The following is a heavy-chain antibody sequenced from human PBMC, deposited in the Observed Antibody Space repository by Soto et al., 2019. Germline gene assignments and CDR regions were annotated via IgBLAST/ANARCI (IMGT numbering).Heavy chain of an antibody. V-gene: IGHV3-21*01. CDR2: ISSGSSNI. D-gene: IGHD2-15*01. J-gene: IGHJ4*02. Sequence: GSLRLSCAGSGFAFRSYNMNWVRQSPGKGLEWVASISSGSSNIYYADSVKGRFTISRDNAKNSLYLQMDSLRAEDSAVYYCASATVVAGTFDFWGQGTLVTVSS. CDR3: ASATVVAGTFDF. CDR1: GFAFRSYN.